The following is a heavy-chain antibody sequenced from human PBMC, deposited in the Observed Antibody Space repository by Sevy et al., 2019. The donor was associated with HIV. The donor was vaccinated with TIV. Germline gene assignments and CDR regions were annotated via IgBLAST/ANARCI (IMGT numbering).Heavy chain of an antibody. D-gene: IGHD2-2*02. Sequence: ASVKVSCKTSGYTFTSHDINWVRQATGQGLEWMGWINPDTNSVGYAQKFQGRVTMTRNTSISTAYMELSSLRSEDTAVYYCARAGYCSSTSCYTYYYYGMDVWGQGTTVTVSS. J-gene: IGHJ6*02. CDR3: ARAGYCSSTSCYTYYYYGMDV. CDR1: GYTFTSHD. CDR2: INPDTNSV. V-gene: IGHV1-8*01.